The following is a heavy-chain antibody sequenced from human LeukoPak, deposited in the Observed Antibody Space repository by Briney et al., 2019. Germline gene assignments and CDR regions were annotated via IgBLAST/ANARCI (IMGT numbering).Heavy chain of an antibody. CDR3: ASFYGSGSHQDY. J-gene: IGHJ4*02. CDR2: IIPIFGTA. Sequence: ASVKVSCKASGGTFSSYAISWARQAPGQGLEWMGGIIPIFGTANYAQKFQGRVTITADESTSTAYMELSSLRSEDTAVYYCASFYGSGSHQDYWGQGTLVTVSS. D-gene: IGHD3-10*01. V-gene: IGHV1-69*13. CDR1: GGTFSSYA.